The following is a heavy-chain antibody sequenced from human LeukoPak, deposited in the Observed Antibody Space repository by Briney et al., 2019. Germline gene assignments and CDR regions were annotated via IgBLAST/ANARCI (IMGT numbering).Heavy chain of an antibody. CDR2: INPDSGGT. Sequence: GASVKVSCKASGYSFTGYYMHWVRQAPGQGLEWMGWINPDSGGTNYAQKFQGRVTMTRDTSITTAYMELSRLTSDDTAVYYCARAGSGYYYVSDYWGQGTLVTVSS. CDR3: ARAGSGYYYVSDY. V-gene: IGHV1-2*02. CDR1: GYSFTGYY. D-gene: IGHD3-22*01. J-gene: IGHJ4*02.